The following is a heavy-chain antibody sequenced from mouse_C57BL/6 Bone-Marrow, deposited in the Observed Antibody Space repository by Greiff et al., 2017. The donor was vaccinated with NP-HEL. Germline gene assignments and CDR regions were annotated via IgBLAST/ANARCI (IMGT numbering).Heavy chain of an antibody. J-gene: IGHJ2*01. CDR1: GFTITDYY. CDR2: IRNKANGYTT. Sequence: EVQRVESGGGLVQPGGSLSLSCAASGFTITDYYMSWVRQPPGKALEWLGFIRNKANGYTTEYSASVKGRFTISRDNSQSILYLQMNALRAEDSATYYCARYGGYSPYYFDYWGQGTTLTVSS. CDR3: ARYGGYSPYYFDY. D-gene: IGHD3-1*01. V-gene: IGHV7-3*01.